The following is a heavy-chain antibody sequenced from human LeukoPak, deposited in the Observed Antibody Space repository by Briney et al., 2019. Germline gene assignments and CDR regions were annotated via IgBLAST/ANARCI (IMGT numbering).Heavy chain of an antibody. J-gene: IGHJ4*02. CDR2: ISSSGSII. V-gene: IGHV3-48*03. Sequence: PGGSLRLSCAASGFTFSSYEMNWVRQAPGKGLEWVSYISSSGSIIYVADSVKGRFTISRDNAKNTLYLQMNSLRAEDTAVYYCAKDLRIAVAGTDYWGQGTLVTVSS. CDR3: AKDLRIAVAGTDY. D-gene: IGHD6-19*01. CDR1: GFTFSSYE.